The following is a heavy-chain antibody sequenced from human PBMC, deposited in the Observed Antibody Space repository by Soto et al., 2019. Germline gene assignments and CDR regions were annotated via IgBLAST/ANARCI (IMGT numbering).Heavy chain of an antibody. V-gene: IGHV1-69*08. Sequence: QVQLVQSGAEVKKPGSSVKVSCKASGGTFSSYTISWVRQAPGQGLEWMGRIIPILGIANYAQKFQGRVTITADKSTRTAYMELSSLRSEDTAVYYCARDQLGTYCGGDCYSGFVDYWGQGTLVTVSS. J-gene: IGHJ4*02. CDR1: GGTFSSYT. CDR2: IIPILGIA. CDR3: ARDQLGTYCGGDCYSGFVDY. D-gene: IGHD2-21*02.